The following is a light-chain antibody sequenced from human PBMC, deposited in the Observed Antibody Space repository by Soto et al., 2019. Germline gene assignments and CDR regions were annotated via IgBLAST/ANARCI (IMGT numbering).Light chain of an antibody. CDR2: SNN. CDR1: SSNIGSNT. CDR3: AGWDDSLNGSWV. Sequence: QSVLTQPPSASGTPGQRVTISCSGSSSNIGSNTVNWYQQLPGTAPKLLIYSNNQRPSGVPDRFSGSKSGTSASLAISGLQSEDEADYYCAGWDDSLNGSWVFGGGTKLTVL. J-gene: IGLJ3*02. V-gene: IGLV1-44*01.